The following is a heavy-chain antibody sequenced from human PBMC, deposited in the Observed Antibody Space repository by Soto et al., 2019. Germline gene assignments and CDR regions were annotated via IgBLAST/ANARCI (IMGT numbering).Heavy chain of an antibody. CDR1: GFTFSSYW. J-gene: IGHJ6*02. D-gene: IGHD1-26*01. V-gene: IGHV3-7*05. CDR2: IKQDGSEK. Sequence: GGSLRLSCAASGFTFSSYWMSWVRQAPGKGLEWVANIKQDGSEKYYVDSVKGRFTISRDNAKNSLYLQMNSLRAEDTAVYYCASNSKYVVGATAPSGGMDVWGQGTTVTVSS. CDR3: ASNSKYVVGATAPSGGMDV.